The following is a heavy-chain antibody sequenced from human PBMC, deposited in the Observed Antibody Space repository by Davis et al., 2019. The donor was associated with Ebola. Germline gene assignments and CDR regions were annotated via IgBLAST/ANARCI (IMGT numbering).Heavy chain of an antibody. CDR1: GGSISSSSYF. CDR3: ARLRGYDFGSRWLGAY. CDR2: IYYGGSI. J-gene: IGHJ4*02. Sequence: MPSETLSLTCTVSGGSISSSSYFWGWIRRPPGKGLEWIGSIYYGGSIYYNPSLKSRLTISVDTPKNQVSLNLSSVTAADSAVYYCARLRGYDFGSRWLGAYWGQGTLVTVSS. V-gene: IGHV4-39*01. D-gene: IGHD5-12*01.